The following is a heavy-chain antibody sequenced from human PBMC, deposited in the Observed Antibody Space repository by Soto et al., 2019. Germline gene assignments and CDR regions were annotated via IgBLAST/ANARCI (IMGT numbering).Heavy chain of an antibody. CDR3: ARGPTLRFLEWSYGMDV. CDR2: IKQDGSEK. D-gene: IGHD3-3*01. CDR1: GFTFSSYW. J-gene: IGHJ6*02. V-gene: IGHV3-7*03. Sequence: PGGSLRLSCAASGFTFSSYWMSWVRQAPGKGLEWVASIKQDGSEKYYVDSVKGRFTISRDNAKNSLYLQMNSLRAEDTAVYYCARGPTLRFLEWSYGMDVWGQGTTVTVSS.